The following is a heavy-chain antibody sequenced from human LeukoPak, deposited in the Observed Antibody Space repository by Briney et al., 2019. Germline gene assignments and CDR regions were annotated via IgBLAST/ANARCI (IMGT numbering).Heavy chain of an antibody. CDR1: GFTVSSNY. Sequence: PGGSLRLSCAASGFTVSSNYMSWVRQAPGKGPEWVSVIYNGGNTYYADSVKGRFTLSRDNFKNTLYLQMNSLRVEDTAVYYCARGGYNYAYSDWGQGTLVTVSS. D-gene: IGHD5-18*01. CDR3: ARGGYNYAYSD. J-gene: IGHJ4*02. V-gene: IGHV3-66*01. CDR2: IYNGGNT.